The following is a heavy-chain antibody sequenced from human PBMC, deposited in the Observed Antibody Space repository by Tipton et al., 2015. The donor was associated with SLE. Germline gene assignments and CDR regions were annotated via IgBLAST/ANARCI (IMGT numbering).Heavy chain of an antibody. Sequence: SLRLSCAASGFTFSIYGMNWVRQAPGKGLEWVAVISYDGSNKYYADSVKGRFTISRDNSKNTPYLQMNSLRADDTAVYYCARGRGALGYCSGGSCSGTFDIWGQGTMVTVSS. V-gene: IGHV3-30*03. J-gene: IGHJ3*02. CDR1: GFTFSIYG. CDR2: ISYDGSNK. D-gene: IGHD2-15*01. CDR3: ARGRGALGYCSGGSCSGTFDI.